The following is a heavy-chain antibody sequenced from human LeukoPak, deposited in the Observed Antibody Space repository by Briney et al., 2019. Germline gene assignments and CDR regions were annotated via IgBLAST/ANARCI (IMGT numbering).Heavy chain of an antibody. J-gene: IGHJ5*02. CDR3: ARDPTDP. CDR1: GFTFRSYG. V-gene: IGHV3-53*01. Sequence: PGRSLRLSCAASGFTFRSYGMHWVRQAPGKGLEWVSVIYSGGSTYYADSVKGRFTISRDNSKNTLYLQMNSLRAEDTAVYYCARDPTDPWGQGTLVTVSS. CDR2: IYSGGST.